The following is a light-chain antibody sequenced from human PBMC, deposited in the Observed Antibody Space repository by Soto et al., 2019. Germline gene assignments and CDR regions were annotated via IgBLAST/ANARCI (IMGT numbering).Light chain of an antibody. CDR3: QQYIDWPPGT. CDR2: SGD. Sequence: EVVVTQSPDTLSLSPGETATLSCRASQSVSSSVAWYQHKPGQSPRLVVYSGDKRAPGIPPRFSGSGSGTDFTLTISSLQSEDFAVYYCQQYIDWPPGTFGQGTAVEIK. V-gene: IGKV3-15*01. CDR1: QSVSSS. J-gene: IGKJ1*01.